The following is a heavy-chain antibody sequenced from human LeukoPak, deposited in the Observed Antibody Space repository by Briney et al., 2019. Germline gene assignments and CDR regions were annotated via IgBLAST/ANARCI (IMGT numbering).Heavy chain of an antibody. CDR1: GGSISSYY. J-gene: IGHJ4*02. D-gene: IGHD3-9*01. CDR3: ARQRRPTGYPFDY. V-gene: IGHV4-59*08. Sequence: PSETLSLTRTVSGGSISSYYWSWIRQPPGKGLEWIGYIYYSGSTNYNPSLKSRVTISVDTSKNQFSLKLSSVTAADTAVYYCARQRRPTGYPFDYWGQGTLVTVSS. CDR2: IYYSGST.